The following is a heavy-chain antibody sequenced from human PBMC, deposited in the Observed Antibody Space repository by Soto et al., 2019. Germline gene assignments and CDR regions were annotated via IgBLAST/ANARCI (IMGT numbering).Heavy chain of an antibody. CDR1: GFTFSSYA. V-gene: IGHV3-30-3*01. CDR2: ISYDGSNK. J-gene: IGHJ5*02. D-gene: IGHD3-16*01. CDR3: AHLAGFDP. Sequence: PGGSLRLSCAASGFTFSSYAMHWVRQAPGKGLEWVAVISYDGSNKYYADSVKGRFTISRDNSKNSLYLQMNSLRAEDTAVYYCAHLAGFDPWGQGPRVTVSS.